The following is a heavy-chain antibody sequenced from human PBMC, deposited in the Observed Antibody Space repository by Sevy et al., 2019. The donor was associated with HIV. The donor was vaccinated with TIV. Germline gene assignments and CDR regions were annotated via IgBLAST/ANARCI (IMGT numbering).Heavy chain of an antibody. CDR1: GITLSNHA. CDR3: AKNPRIYYDFWSGYLPSFYFDY. CDR2: VSGSGDSA. J-gene: IGHJ4*02. V-gene: IGHV3-23*01. Sequence: GGSLRLSCAASGITLSNHAMSWVRQAPGKGLEWVLTVSGSGDSAYYADSVRGRFSISRDNYKNSLYLQMNSLRAEDTAVYHCAKNPRIYYDFWSGYLPSFYFDYWGQGILVTVSS. D-gene: IGHD3-3*01.